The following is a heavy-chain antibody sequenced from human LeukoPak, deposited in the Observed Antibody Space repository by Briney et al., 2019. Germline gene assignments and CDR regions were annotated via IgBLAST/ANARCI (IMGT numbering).Heavy chain of an antibody. CDR3: ARLPVVGSGWYSYYYGMDV. CDR2: IYHSGST. J-gene: IGHJ6*02. CDR1: GGSISSSNW. V-gene: IGHV4-4*02. D-gene: IGHD6-19*01. Sequence: PSETLSLTCAVSGGSISSSNWWSWVRQPPGKGLEWIGEIYHSGSTNYNPSLKSRVTISVDTSKNQFSLKLSSVTAADTAVYYCARLPVVGSGWYSYYYGMDVWGQGTTVTVSS.